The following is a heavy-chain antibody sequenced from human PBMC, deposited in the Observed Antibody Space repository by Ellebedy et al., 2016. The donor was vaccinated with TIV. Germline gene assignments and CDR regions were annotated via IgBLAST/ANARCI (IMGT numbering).Heavy chain of an antibody. CDR2: IYYSGRT. Sequence: SETLSLTCTVSGGSISTNSLYWGWIRQPPGKGLEWIGSIYYSGRTYYNPSLRSRVTISVDTSKNEFSLKLTSLIAADTAVYFCGVPTAVDGVVGGDFYYYGIDVWGQGTTVSVSS. CDR1: GGSISTNSLY. CDR3: GVPTAVDGVVGGDFYYYGIDV. J-gene: IGHJ6*02. D-gene: IGHD2-2*01. V-gene: IGHV4-39*01.